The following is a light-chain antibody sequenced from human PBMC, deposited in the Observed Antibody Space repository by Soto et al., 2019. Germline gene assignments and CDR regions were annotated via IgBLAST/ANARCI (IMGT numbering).Light chain of an antibody. CDR1: QSVSSY. J-gene: IGKJ1*01. Sequence: EIVFTQSPATLSLSPGERATLSCRASQSVSSYLAWYQQKPGQAPRLLIYRASTRATGVPGRFSASGSGTEFTLTISSLQSEDFAVYYCQQYNNWPRTFGQGTKVDI. CDR3: QQYNNWPRT. V-gene: IGKV3-15*01. CDR2: RAS.